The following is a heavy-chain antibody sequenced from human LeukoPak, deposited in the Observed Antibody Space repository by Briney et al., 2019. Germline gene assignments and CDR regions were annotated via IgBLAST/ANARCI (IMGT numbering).Heavy chain of an antibody. J-gene: IGHJ3*01. CDR1: GYTFTGYY. CDR2: ISAYNGNT. CDR3: ARVAVTDAFDV. V-gene: IGHV1-18*04. Sequence: ASVKVSCKASGYTFTGYYMHWVRQAPGQGLEWMGWISAYNGNTNYAQKLQGRVTMTTDTSTSTAYMELRSLRSDDTAVYYCARVAVTDAFDVWGQGTMVTVSS. D-gene: IGHD2-15*01.